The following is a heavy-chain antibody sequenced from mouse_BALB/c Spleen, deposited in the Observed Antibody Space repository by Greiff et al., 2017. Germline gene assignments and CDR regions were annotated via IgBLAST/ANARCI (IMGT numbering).Heavy chain of an antibody. Sequence: EVKLVESGGGLVQPGGSLKLSCAASGFTFSSYTMSWVRQTPEKRLEWVAYISNGGGSTYYPDTVKGRFTISRDNAKNTLYLQMSSLKTEDTAMYYWAIHEGSRGYESAMDYWGQGTSVTVSS. V-gene: IGHV5-12-2*01. D-gene: IGHD2-14*01. CDR1: GFTFSSYT. J-gene: IGHJ4*01. CDR3: AIHEGSRGYESAMDY. CDR2: ISNGGGST.